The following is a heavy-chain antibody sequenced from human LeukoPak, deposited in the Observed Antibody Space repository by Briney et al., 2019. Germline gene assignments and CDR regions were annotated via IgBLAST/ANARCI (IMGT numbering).Heavy chain of an antibody. CDR3: ARIWWELPHAFDI. D-gene: IGHD1-26*01. V-gene: IGHV4-59*01. CDR2: IYYSGST. CDR1: GGSISSYY. Sequence: PSETLSLTCAVSGGSISSYYWSWIRQPPGKGLEWIGYIYYSGSTNYNPSLKSRVTISVDTSKNQFSLKLSSETAADTAVYYCARIWWELPHAFDIWGQGTMVTVSS. J-gene: IGHJ3*02.